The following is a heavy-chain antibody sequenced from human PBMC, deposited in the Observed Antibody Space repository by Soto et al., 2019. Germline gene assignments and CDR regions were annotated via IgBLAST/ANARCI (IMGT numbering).Heavy chain of an antibody. CDR1: GYTFTSYG. J-gene: IGHJ6*02. Sequence: ASVKVSCKASGYTFTSYGISWVRQAPGQGLGWMGWISGYDGYTKYAQNVQDRVTMTTDTSTSTAYMELRTLKSDDTAVYFCARVLIAVPGAHFHYGLDVWGHGTTVTVSS. CDR2: ISGYDGYT. V-gene: IGHV1-18*01. D-gene: IGHD2-2*01. CDR3: ARVLIAVPGAHFHYGLDV.